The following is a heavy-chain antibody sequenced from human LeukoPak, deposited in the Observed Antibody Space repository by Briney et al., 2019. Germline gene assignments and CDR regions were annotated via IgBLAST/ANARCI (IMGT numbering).Heavy chain of an antibody. CDR1: GFTFSSFA. D-gene: IGHD6-13*01. CDR2: MSGDATST. J-gene: IGHJ4*02. CDR3: AKRTSGSSWYSSDS. Sequence: GGSLRLSCAASGFTFSSFAMNWVRQAPGKGLEWVSTMSGDATSTYYADSVKGRFTIPRDNSKNTLYLQVNSLRADDTAVYYCAKRTSGSSWYSSDSWGQGTLVTVSS. V-gene: IGHV3-23*01.